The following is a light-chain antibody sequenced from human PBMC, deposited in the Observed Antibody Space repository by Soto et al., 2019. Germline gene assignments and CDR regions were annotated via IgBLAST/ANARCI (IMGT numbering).Light chain of an antibody. CDR2: GNS. CDR1: SSNIGAGYD. Sequence: QSVLTQPPSVSGAPGQRVTISCTGSSSNIGAGYDVHWYQQLPGTAPKLLIYGNSNRPSEVPDRFSGSKSGTSASLAITGRQAEDEADYYCQSYDSSLSGWVFGGGTKLTVL. CDR3: QSYDSSLSGWV. V-gene: IGLV1-40*01. J-gene: IGLJ3*02.